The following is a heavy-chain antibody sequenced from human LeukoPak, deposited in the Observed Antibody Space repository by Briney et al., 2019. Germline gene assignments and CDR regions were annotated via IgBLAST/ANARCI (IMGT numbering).Heavy chain of an antibody. CDR2: ISGSGGST. J-gene: IGHJ6*02. Sequence: GGSLRLSCAASGFTFSSYAMSWVRQAPGKGLEWVSAISGSGGSTYYADSVKGRFTISRDNSKNTLYLQMNSLRAEDTAVYYCAKDGWFGELSHYYYYGMDVWDQGTTVTVSS. D-gene: IGHD3-10*01. CDR1: GFTFSSYA. V-gene: IGHV3-23*01. CDR3: AKDGWFGELSHYYYYGMDV.